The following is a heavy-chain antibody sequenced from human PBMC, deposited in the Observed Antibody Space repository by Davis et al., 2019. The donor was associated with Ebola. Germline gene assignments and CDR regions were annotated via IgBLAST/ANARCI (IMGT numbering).Heavy chain of an antibody. CDR2: IYYSGST. CDR3: ARSYGAAPFDY. J-gene: IGHJ4*02. V-gene: IGHV4-59*08. Sequence: MPSETLSLTCTVSGGSISPYYWSWIRQPPAKGLEWIGYIYYSGSTKYNLSLKGRVAISVDTSKNQFSLKLSSVTAADTAVYYCARSYGAAPFDYWGQGTLVTVSS. D-gene: IGHD4/OR15-4a*01. CDR1: GGSISPYY.